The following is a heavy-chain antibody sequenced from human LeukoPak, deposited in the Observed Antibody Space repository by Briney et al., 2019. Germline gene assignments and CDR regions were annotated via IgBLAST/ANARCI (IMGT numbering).Heavy chain of an antibody. J-gene: IGHJ4*02. CDR3: ARGGYGSGSYPADY. CDR2: ISSSSSYT. Sequence: GGSVRLSCAASGLTFSDYYTSWTRHAPGKGLEWVSYISSSSSYTNYADSVTARFTISRDNAKNSLYLQMNSLRAEDTAVYYCARGGYGSGSYPADYWGQGTLVTVSS. V-gene: IGHV3-11*05. CDR1: GLTFSDYY. D-gene: IGHD3-10*01.